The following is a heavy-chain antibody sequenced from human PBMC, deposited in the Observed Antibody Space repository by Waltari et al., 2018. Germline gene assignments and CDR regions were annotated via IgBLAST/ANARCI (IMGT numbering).Heavy chain of an antibody. Sequence: QVQLVESGGGVVQPGGSLRLSCAASGFTFSSYGMHWVRQAPGKGLEWVAFIRYDGSNKYYADSVKGRFTISRDNSKNTLYLQMNSLRAEDTAVYYCAKRDSNDLDYWGQGTLVTVSS. CDR3: AKRDSNDLDY. V-gene: IGHV3-30*02. D-gene: IGHD1-1*01. J-gene: IGHJ4*02. CDR1: GFTFSSYG. CDR2: IRYDGSNK.